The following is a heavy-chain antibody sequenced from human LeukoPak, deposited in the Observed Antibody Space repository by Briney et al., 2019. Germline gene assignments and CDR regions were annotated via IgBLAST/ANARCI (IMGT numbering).Heavy chain of an antibody. CDR2: IYYSGST. CDR1: GGSISSYY. V-gene: IGHV4-59*01. Sequence: PSETLSLTCTVSGGSISSYYWSWIRQPPGKGLEWIRYIYYSGSTNYNPSLKSRVTISVDTSKNQFSLKLSSVTAADTAVYYCGRDYYDRSGYYALDSWGQGILVTVSS. CDR3: GRDYYDRSGYYALDS. D-gene: IGHD3-22*01. J-gene: IGHJ4*02.